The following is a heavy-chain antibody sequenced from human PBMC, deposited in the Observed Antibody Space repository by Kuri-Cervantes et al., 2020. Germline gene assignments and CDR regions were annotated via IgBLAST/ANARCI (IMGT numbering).Heavy chain of an antibody. J-gene: IGHJ4*02. CDR1: GGSISSGGYY. D-gene: IGHD3-10*01. CDR2: IYYSGST. CDR3: ARLNYYGSGSDY. V-gene: IGHV4-31*03. Sequence: SETLSLTCTVSGGSISSGGYYWSWIRQHPGKGLEWIGYIYYSGSTYYNPSLKSRVTISVDKSKNQFSLKLSSVTAADTAVYYCARLNYYGSGSDYWGQGTLVTVSS.